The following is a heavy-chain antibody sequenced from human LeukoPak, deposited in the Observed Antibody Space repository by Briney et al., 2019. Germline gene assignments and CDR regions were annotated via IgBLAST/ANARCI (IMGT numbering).Heavy chain of an antibody. V-gene: IGHV3-9*01. D-gene: IGHD6-13*01. J-gene: IGHJ5*02. Sequence: PGRSLRLSCAASGFTFDDYAMHWVRQAPGKGLEWVSGISWNSGSIGYADSVKGRFTISRDNAKNSLYLQMNSLRAEDTALYYCAKGEAAGIAAAGKRFDPWGPGDLFTVSS. CDR3: AKGEAAGIAAAGKRFDP. CDR1: GFTFDDYA. CDR2: ISWNSGSI.